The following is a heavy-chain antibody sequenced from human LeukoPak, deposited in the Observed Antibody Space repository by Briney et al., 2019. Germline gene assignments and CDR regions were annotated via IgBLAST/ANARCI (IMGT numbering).Heavy chain of an antibody. D-gene: IGHD6-13*01. V-gene: IGHV4-34*01. J-gene: IGHJ3*02. CDR3: ARQMAAGGLVGAFDI. CDR2: INHSGST. Sequence: SETLSLTCAVYGGSFSGYYWSWIRQPPGKVLEWIGEINHSGSTNYNPSLKSRVTISVDTSKNQFSLKLSSVTAADTAVYYCARQMAAGGLVGAFDIWGQGTMVTVSS. CDR1: GGSFSGYY.